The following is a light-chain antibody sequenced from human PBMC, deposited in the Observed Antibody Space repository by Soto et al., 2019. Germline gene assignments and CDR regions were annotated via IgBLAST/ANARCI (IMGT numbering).Light chain of an antibody. CDR2: GAS. CDR1: QSVTSN. J-gene: IGKJ4*01. V-gene: IGKV3-15*01. CDR3: QQYNNWPLT. Sequence: ETVMTQSPATLSVSPGERATLSCRASQSVTSNLAWYRQKPGQAPRLLIYGASTRATGIPARFSGSGSGTEFTLTISSLQSEDFAVYHCQQYNNWPLTFGGGTKV.